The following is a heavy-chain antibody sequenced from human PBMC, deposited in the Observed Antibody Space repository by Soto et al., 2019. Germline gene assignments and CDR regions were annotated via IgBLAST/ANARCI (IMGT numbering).Heavy chain of an antibody. V-gene: IGHV1-69*01. Sequence: QVQLVQSGAEVKKPGSSVKVFCKASGGTFSNYTISWVRQAPGQGLEWMGGIIPVFGTTDYEQKFQGRVTITADGSTSTAYMTLSSLRSADPAVYYCARSSPYIVVRKPTGNQDYYGMDVWGQGTTVTVSS. D-gene: IGHD2-2*01. CDR3: ARSSPYIVVRKPTGNQDYYGMDV. J-gene: IGHJ6*02. CDR1: GGTFSNYT. CDR2: IIPVFGTT.